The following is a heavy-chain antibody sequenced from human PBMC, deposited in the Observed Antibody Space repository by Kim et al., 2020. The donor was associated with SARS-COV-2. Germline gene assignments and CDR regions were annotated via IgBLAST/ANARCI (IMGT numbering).Heavy chain of an antibody. D-gene: IGHD3-10*01. CDR3: AKDTASGSYSPDYFDY. Sequence: GGSLRLSCAASGFTFSSYAMSWVRQAPGKGLEWVSAISGSGGRTYYADSVKGRFTISRDNSKNTLYVQMNSLRAEDTAVYYCAKDTASGSYSPDYFDYWGQGTLVTVSS. V-gene: IGHV3-23*01. J-gene: IGHJ4*02. CDR2: ISGSGGRT. CDR1: GFTFSSYA.